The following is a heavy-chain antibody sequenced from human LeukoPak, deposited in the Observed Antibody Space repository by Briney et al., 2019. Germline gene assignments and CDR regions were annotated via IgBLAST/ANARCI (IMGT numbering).Heavy chain of an antibody. CDR2: IHGSGSNT. J-gene: IGHJ4*02. Sequence: SETLSLTCTVSGGSTSTYYWTWIRQPAGKGLEWIGRIHGSGSNTNYNPSLKSRVTMSVDTSKNQFSLKLSSVTAADTAVYYCARDSGERYYDSSGYLNYWGQGTLVTVSS. D-gene: IGHD3-22*01. CDR1: GGSTSTYY. CDR3: ARDSGERYYDSSGYLNY. V-gene: IGHV4-4*07.